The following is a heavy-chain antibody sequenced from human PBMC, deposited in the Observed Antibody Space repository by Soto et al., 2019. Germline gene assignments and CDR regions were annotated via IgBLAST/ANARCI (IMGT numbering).Heavy chain of an antibody. J-gene: IGHJ6*02. Sequence: SGSLRHTVTLGGSFISSCYCSCIRHPPVKGLEWIGYIYYSGSTNYNPSLKSRVTISVDTSKNQFSLKLSSVTAADTAVYYCARCGGLHYYGMDVWGQGTRVTVSS. D-gene: IGHD3-16*01. CDR1: GSFISSCY. CDR3: ARCGGLHYYGMDV. V-gene: IGHV4-59*07. CDR2: IYYSGST.